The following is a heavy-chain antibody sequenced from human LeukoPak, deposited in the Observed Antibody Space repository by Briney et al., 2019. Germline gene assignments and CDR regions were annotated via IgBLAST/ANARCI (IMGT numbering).Heavy chain of an antibody. V-gene: IGHV3-30*18. J-gene: IGHJ5*02. CDR3: AKDLRITITNDP. CDR1: GFTFSSYG. CDR2: ISYDGSNK. D-gene: IGHD3-3*01. Sequence: GGSLRLSCAASGFTFSSYGMHWVRQAPGKGLEWVAVISYDGSNKYYADSVKGRFTISRDNSKNTLYLQMNSLRAEDTAVYYCAKDLRITITNDPWGQGTLVTVSS.